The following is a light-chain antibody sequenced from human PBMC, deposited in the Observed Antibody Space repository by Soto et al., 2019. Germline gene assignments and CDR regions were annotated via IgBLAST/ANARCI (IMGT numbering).Light chain of an antibody. CDR3: QQYDSYWT. CDR1: QSVAANY. J-gene: IGKJ1*01. CDR2: GAS. V-gene: IGKV3-20*01. Sequence: EIVLTQSPGTLSLSPGERATLSCRASQSVAANYLAWYQQKRGQAPRLLIYGASSRATGIPDRFSGSGSGTEFTLTISSLQPEDFATYYCQQYDSYWTFGQGTKVDIK.